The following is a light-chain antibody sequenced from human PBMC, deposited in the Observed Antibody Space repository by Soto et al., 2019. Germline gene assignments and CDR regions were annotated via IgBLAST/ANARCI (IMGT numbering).Light chain of an antibody. Sequence: QSALTQPASLSGSPGQSITISCAGSSSHIGATYDIHWYQQLPGAAPRLLIYGNSNRPSGVPDRFAGSKSGTSASLAIIGLRVEDEGIYYCQAFDNSLSASGVFGGGTKVTVL. V-gene: IGLV1-40*01. CDR2: GNS. CDR1: SSHIGATYD. CDR3: QAFDNSLSASGV. J-gene: IGLJ3*02.